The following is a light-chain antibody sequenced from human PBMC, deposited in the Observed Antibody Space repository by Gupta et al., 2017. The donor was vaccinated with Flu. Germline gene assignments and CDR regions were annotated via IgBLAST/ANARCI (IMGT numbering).Light chain of an antibody. J-gene: IGKJ2*01. CDR2: GAS. CDR1: QSVSSN. CDR3: QQYNNWPYT. Sequence: EIVMKQSPATLSVSPGQRATLSCRDSQSVSSNLAWYQQKPGQALRLLIYGASTRATGIPARFSCSGSGTEFTLTISSLQSEDFAVYYCQQYNNWPYTFGQGTKLEIK. V-gene: IGKV3-15*01.